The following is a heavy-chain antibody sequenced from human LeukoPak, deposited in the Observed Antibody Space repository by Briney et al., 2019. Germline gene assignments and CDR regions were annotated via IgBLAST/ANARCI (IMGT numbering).Heavy chain of an antibody. CDR3: ASPATGNKDGFDY. Sequence: SETLSLTCGVYGGSSSGHYWTWIRQPPGKGLEWIGEINHLGSTDYNPSLKSRVTISVDTSKNHFSLKLRSVTAADTTVYYCASPATGNKDGFDYWGRGTLVTVSS. V-gene: IGHV4-34*01. D-gene: IGHD6-13*01. CDR1: GGSSSGHY. CDR2: INHLGST. J-gene: IGHJ4*02.